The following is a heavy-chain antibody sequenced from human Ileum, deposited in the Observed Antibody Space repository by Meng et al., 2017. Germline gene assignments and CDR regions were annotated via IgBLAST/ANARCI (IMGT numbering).Heavy chain of an antibody. Sequence: GESLKTSCEASGFSFSSYAMHGVRQAPGQGLERGAVTSYDGSNKYYADSVKGRFTVSRDNSKNTLYLQMSSLSAEDTAVFYCAKDPRSYCTNPDDWGQGTLVTVSS. CDR1: GFSFSSYA. J-gene: IGHJ4*02. CDR3: AKDPRSYCTNPDD. V-gene: IGHV3-30*15. CDR2: TSYDGSNK. D-gene: IGHD2-2*01.